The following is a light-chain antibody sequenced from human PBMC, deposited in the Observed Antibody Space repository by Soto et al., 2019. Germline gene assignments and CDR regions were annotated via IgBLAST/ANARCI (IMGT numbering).Light chain of an antibody. J-gene: IGKJ1*01. CDR3: LQHDTYPWT. CDR1: QGIRNH. Sequence: DIQMTQSPSSLSASVGDRVTITCRASQGIRNHLGWYQHKPGKVPQRLIYAASSLHTGGPSRFSGSGSGTEFILTISSLQPEDFATTYCLQHDTYPWTFGQGTKVEIK. V-gene: IGKV1-17*01. CDR2: AAS.